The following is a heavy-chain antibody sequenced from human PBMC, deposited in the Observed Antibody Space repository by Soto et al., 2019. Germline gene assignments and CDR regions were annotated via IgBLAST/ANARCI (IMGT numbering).Heavy chain of an antibody. CDR1: GFTFSSYA. CDR2: IYSGGST. Sequence: EVQLLESGGDLVQPGGSLRLSCAASGFTFSSYAMSWVRQAPGEGLEWVSVIYSGGSTYYADSVKGRFTISRDNSKNTLYLQMNSLRAEDTAVYYCARGYSSGWHYFDYWGQGTLVTVSS. D-gene: IGHD6-19*01. V-gene: IGHV3-23*03. J-gene: IGHJ4*02. CDR3: ARGYSSGWHYFDY.